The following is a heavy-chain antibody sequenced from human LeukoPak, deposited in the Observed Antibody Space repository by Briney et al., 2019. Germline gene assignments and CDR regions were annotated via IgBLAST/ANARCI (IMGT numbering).Heavy chain of an antibody. CDR3: ARAPPRRYFDWLPHDAFDI. CDR2: IYTSGST. D-gene: IGHD3-9*01. V-gene: IGHV4-4*07. CDR1: GGSISSYY. J-gene: IGHJ3*02. Sequence: SETLSLTCTGSGGSISSYYWSWIRHPAGKRLEWIGRIYTSGSTNYNPSLKSRVTISVDTPKNQFSLKLSSVTAADTAVYYCARAPPRRYFDWLPHDAFDIWGQGTTVTVSS.